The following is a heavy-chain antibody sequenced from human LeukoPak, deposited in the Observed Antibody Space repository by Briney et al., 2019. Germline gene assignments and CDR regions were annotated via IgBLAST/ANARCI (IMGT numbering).Heavy chain of an antibody. CDR2: IYPGDSDT. V-gene: IGHV5-51*01. Sequence: GESLKISCKGSGYSFTSYWIGWVRQMPGKGLEWMGIIYPGDSDTRYSPSFQGQVTISAGKSISTAYLQWSSLKASDTAMYYCYSRGYCSSTSCDQPNYYYYYMDVWGKGTTVTVSS. CDR3: YSRGYCSSTSCDQPNYYYYYMDV. J-gene: IGHJ6*03. CDR1: GYSFTSYW. D-gene: IGHD2-2*01.